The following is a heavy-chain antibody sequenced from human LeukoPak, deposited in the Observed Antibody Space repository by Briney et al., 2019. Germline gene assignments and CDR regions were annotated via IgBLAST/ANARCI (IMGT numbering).Heavy chain of an antibody. Sequence: GGSLRLSCAASGFTFSDYYMSWIRQAPGKGLEWVSYISSSSSYTNYADSVKGRFTISRDNAKNSLYLQMNSLRAEDTAVYYCARSFGELDCYYYGMDVWGKGTTVTVSS. CDR1: GFTFSDYY. CDR2: ISSSSSYT. V-gene: IGHV3-11*06. J-gene: IGHJ6*04. CDR3: ARSFGELDCYYYGMDV. D-gene: IGHD3-10*01.